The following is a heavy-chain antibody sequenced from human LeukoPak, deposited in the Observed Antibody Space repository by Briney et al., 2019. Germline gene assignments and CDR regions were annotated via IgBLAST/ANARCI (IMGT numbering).Heavy chain of an antibody. V-gene: IGHV3-30*04. CDR1: GLTFSNYA. D-gene: IGHD3-22*01. CDR3: ARGYDSSGYYYPWHY. Sequence: GGSLRLSCAASGLTFSNYAMHWVHQAPGKGLEWVAVISYDGSNKYYADSVKGRFTISRDNSKNTLYLQMNSLRAEDTAVYYCARGYDSSGYYYPWHYWGQGTLVTVSS. J-gene: IGHJ4*02. CDR2: ISYDGSNK.